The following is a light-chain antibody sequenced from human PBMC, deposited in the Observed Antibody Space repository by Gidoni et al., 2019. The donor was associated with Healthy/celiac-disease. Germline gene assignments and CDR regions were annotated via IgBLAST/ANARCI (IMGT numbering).Light chain of an antibody. J-gene: IGKJ4*01. CDR1: QSVSSY. CDR3: QQRSNWPPLT. Sequence: EIVLTQSPAPLSFSPGERATPSCRASQSVSSYLAWYQQKPGQDPRLLIYDASNRATGIPARFSGSGSGTEFTLTISSLEPEDFAVYYCQQRSNWPPLTFXGXTKVEIK. V-gene: IGKV3-11*01. CDR2: DAS.